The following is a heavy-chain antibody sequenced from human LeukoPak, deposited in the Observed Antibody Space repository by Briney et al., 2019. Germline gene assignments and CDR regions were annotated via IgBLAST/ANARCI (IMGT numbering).Heavy chain of an antibody. CDR3: ARHTYYGSGSPDAFDI. Sequence: SETLSLTCTVSGGSISSYYWSWIRQPPGKGLEWIGYIYYSGSTNYNPSLKSRVTISVDTSKNQFSLKLSSVTAADTAVYYCARHTYYGSGSPDAFDIWGQGTMVTVSS. CDR1: GGSISSYY. J-gene: IGHJ3*02. D-gene: IGHD3-10*01. CDR2: IYYSGST. V-gene: IGHV4-59*08.